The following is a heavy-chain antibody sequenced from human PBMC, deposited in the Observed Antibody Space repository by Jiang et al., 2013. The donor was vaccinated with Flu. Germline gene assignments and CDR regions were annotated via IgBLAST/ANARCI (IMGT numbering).Heavy chain of an antibody. Sequence: PGGSLRLSCAASGLTFNNAWMNWVRQASGKGLEWVGRIKSKTDGGTIDYAAPVKGRFTISRDDSENLLYLQMNSLKTEDTAVYYCATERTGAWPLDYWGQGTLVTVSS. D-gene: IGHD3/OR15-3a*01. J-gene: IGHJ4*02. V-gene: IGHV3-15*07. CDR2: IKSKTDGGTI. CDR3: ATERTGAWPLDY. CDR1: GLTFNNAW.